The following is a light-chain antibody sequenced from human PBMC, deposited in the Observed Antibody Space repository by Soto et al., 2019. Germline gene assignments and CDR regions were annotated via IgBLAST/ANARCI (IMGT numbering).Light chain of an antibody. Sequence: DIQMTQSPSSLSASVGDRVTITCRASQSISTSLNWYQQKPGKAPDLLIYAASNFQSGVPSRFSGSGSGTDFTLTITSLQPDDFATYYCQQSYSSPLMFSFGQGTKLELK. CDR2: AAS. J-gene: IGKJ2*01. CDR1: QSISTS. CDR3: QQSYSSPLMFS. V-gene: IGKV1-39*01.